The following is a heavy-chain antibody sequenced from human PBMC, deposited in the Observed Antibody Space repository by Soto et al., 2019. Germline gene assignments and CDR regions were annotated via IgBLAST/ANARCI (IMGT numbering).Heavy chain of an antibody. CDR1: GGSVRSGNYF. Sequence: SETLSLTCPVSGGSVRSGNYFWSWIRQPPGKGLEWIGYISKSGYTSYNPSLRSRVFISVDTSNNQVSLNLASVTAADTAIYYCTTQGFGILHGLVDVWGQGTTVTVSS. CDR2: ISKSGYT. D-gene: IGHD3-10*01. V-gene: IGHV4-61*01. J-gene: IGHJ6*02. CDR3: TTQGFGILHGLVDV.